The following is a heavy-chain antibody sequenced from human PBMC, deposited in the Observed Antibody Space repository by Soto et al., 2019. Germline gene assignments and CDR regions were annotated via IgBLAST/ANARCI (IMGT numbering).Heavy chain of an antibody. Sequence: ASVKVSCKASGYTFTGYYMHWVRQAPGQGLEWMGWINPNSGGTNYAQKFQGRVTMTRDTSISTAYMELSRLRSDDTAVYYCARGGDTASLGYYDGMDVWGQGTTGTVSS. V-gene: IGHV1-2*02. CDR3: ARGGDTASLGYYDGMDV. CDR2: INPNSGGT. J-gene: IGHJ6*02. CDR1: GYTFTGYY. D-gene: IGHD5-18*01.